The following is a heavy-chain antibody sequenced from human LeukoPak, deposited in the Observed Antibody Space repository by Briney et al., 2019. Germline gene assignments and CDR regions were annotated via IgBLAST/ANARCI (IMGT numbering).Heavy chain of an antibody. Sequence: SETLSLTCTVSGGSISSGGYYWSWIRQHPGKGLEWIGYIYYSGSTYYNPSLESRVTISVDTSKNQFSLKLSSVTAADTAVYYCARIVAGYDILTGYYPYYFDYWGQGTLVTVSS. J-gene: IGHJ4*02. CDR1: GGSISSGGYY. V-gene: IGHV4-31*03. D-gene: IGHD3-9*01. CDR2: IYYSGST. CDR3: ARIVAGYDILTGYYPYYFDY.